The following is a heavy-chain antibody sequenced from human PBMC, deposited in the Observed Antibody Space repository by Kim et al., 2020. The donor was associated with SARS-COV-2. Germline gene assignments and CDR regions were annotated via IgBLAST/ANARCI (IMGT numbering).Heavy chain of an antibody. CDR2: IYTTGTT. V-gene: IGHV3-23*05. Sequence: GGSLRLSCAASGFTFSSYAMIWVRQAPGKGPESVAGIYTTGTTYYPDSVKGRFTISRDNSKNKLYLQINSLRAEDTAIYYCAKVLSQTEYYWYGMDVWGQGTTVTVSS. CDR1: GFTFSSYA. J-gene: IGHJ6*02. CDR3: AKVLSQTEYYWYGMDV. D-gene: IGHD2-8*01.